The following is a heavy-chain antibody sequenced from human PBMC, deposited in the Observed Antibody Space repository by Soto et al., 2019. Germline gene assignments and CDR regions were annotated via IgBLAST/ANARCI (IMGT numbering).Heavy chain of an antibody. D-gene: IGHD3-22*01. Sequence: GGSLRLSCAASGFAFSSYDMHWVRQAPGKGLEWVAVISYDGSNKYYADSVKGRFTISRDNSKNTLYLQMNSLRAEDTAVYYCAKDGPYDTTLGAFDIWGQGTMVTVSS. V-gene: IGHV3-30*18. CDR1: GFAFSSYD. CDR3: AKDGPYDTTLGAFDI. CDR2: ISYDGSNK. J-gene: IGHJ3*02.